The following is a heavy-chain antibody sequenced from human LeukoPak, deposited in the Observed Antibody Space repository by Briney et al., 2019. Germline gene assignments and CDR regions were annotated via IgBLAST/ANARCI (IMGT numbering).Heavy chain of an antibody. Sequence: SETLSLTCTVSGYSISSGYYWGWIRQPPGKGLEWIGSIYHSGSTYYNPSLKSRVTISVDTSKNQFSLKLSSVTAADTAVYYCAGQWLVQYYFDYWGQGTLVSVSS. CDR1: GYSISSGYY. CDR2: IYHSGST. J-gene: IGHJ4*02. CDR3: AGQWLVQYYFDY. V-gene: IGHV4-38-2*02. D-gene: IGHD6-19*01.